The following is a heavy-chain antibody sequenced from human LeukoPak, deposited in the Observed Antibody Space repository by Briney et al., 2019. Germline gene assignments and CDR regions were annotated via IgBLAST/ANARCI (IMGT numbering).Heavy chain of an antibody. CDR2: IKQHGSEK. Sequence: GGSLRLSCAASGFTFSSYWMSWVRQAPGKGLEWVANIKQHGSEKNYVDSVKGRFTISRDNAKKSLYLLMNNLTAEDTAVYYCASRSYESGSYFKRDWGQGTLVTVSS. CDR3: ASRSYESGSYFKRD. J-gene: IGHJ4*02. V-gene: IGHV3-7*01. CDR1: GFTFSSYW. D-gene: IGHD3-10*01.